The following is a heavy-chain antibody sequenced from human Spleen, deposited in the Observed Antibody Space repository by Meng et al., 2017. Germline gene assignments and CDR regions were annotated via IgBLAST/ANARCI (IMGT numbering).Heavy chain of an antibody. V-gene: IGHV4-61*02. Sequence: LRLSCTVSGGSISSGSYYWSWIRQPAGKGLEWIGRIYTSGSTNYNPSLKSRVTISVDTSKNQFSLKLSSVTAADTAVYYCARAAKWDCSGGSCYSLGGMDVWGQGTTVTVSS. J-gene: IGHJ6*02. CDR3: ARAAKWDCSGGSCYSLGGMDV. CDR1: GGSISSGSYY. CDR2: IYTSGST. D-gene: IGHD2-15*01.